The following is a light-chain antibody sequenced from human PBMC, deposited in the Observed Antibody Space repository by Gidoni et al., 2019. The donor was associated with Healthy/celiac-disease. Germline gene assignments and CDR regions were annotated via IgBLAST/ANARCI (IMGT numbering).Light chain of an antibody. J-gene: IGKJ3*01. CDR3: QQRRIT. V-gene: IGKV3-11*01. Sequence: DIVLTQSPATLSLSPGERATLSCRASQSVSSYLAWYQQKPGQAPRLLIYDASNRATGIPARFSGSGSGTDITLTISSLEPEDFAVYYCQQRRITFGPGTKVDIK. CDR1: QSVSSY. CDR2: DAS.